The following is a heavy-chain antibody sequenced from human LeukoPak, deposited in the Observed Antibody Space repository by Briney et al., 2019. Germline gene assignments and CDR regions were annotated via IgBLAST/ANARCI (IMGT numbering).Heavy chain of an antibody. J-gene: IGHJ6*03. CDR3: ARDPIVVVPAALNYMDV. D-gene: IGHD2-2*01. Sequence: ASVTVSCKASGYTFTGYYMHWVRQAPGQGLEWMGRINPNSGGTNYAQKFQGRVTMTRDTSISTAYMELSRLRSDDTAVYYCARDPIVVVPAALNYMDVWGKGTTVTVSS. CDR2: INPNSGGT. V-gene: IGHV1-2*06. CDR1: GYTFTGYY.